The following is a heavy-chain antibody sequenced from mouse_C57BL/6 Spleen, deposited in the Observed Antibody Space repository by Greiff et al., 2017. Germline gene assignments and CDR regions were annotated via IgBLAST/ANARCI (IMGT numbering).Heavy chain of an antibody. CDR1: GYTFTSYW. Sequence: QVQLKQSGAELAKPGASVKLSCKASGYTFTSYWMHWVKQRPGQGLEWIGYINPSSGYTKYNQKFKDKATLTADKSSSTAYMQLSSLTYEDSAVXDCARGGAELEDAMDYWGQGTSVTVSS. CDR3: ARGGAELEDAMDY. J-gene: IGHJ4*01. V-gene: IGHV1-7*01. CDR2: INPSSGYT. D-gene: IGHD2-12*01.